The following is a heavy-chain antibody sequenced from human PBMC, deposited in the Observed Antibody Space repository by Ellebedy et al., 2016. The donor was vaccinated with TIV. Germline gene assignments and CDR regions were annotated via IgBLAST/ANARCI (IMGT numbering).Heavy chain of an antibody. Sequence: PGGSLRLSCAASGFTLSNCWMTWVRQAPGKGLEWVANINQDGSEIYYVGSVKGRFAISRDNAKNSLYLQMNSLRAEDTALYYCAGGSGFLFDIWGQGTMVTVSS. CDR2: INQDGSEI. V-gene: IGHV3-7*04. CDR3: AGGSGFLFDI. CDR1: GFTLSNCW. D-gene: IGHD3-22*01. J-gene: IGHJ3*02.